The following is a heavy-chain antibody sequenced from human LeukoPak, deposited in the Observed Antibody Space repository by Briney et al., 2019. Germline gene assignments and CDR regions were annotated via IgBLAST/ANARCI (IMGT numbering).Heavy chain of an antibody. D-gene: IGHD3-22*01. CDR2: ISGSGGST. CDR3: AKVNRDGYYDSSGYYWSGYYFDY. V-gene: IGHV3-23*01. CDR1: GFTFSSYA. Sequence: GGSLRLSCAASGFTFSSYAMSWVRQAPGKGLEWVSAISGSGGSTYYADSVKGRFTISRDNSKNTLYLQMNSLRAEGTAVYYCAKVNRDGYYDSSGYYWSGYYFDYWGQGTLVTVSS. J-gene: IGHJ4*02.